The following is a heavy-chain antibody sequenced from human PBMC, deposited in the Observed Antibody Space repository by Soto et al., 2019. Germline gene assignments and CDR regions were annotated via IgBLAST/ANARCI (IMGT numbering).Heavy chain of an antibody. CDR3: AKDTRYADYVRWFDS. J-gene: IGHJ5*01. CDR1: GFTLGSYA. Sequence: PGGSLRLSCTASGFTLGSYAMTWVRQAPGRGLEGVSGIIASGGRTFYADSVKGRFTISRDNSRSTLYLQMNSLRAEDTAVYYCAKDTRYADYVRWFDSWGQGTLVTVSS. V-gene: IGHV3-23*01. CDR2: IIASGGRT. D-gene: IGHD4-17*01.